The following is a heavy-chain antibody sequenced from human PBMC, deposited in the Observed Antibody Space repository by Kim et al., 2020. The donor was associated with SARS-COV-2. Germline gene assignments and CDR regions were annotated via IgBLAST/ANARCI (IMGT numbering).Heavy chain of an antibody. CDR3: ARENYQNSGWPANWFDP. CDR1: GFTVSSNY. CDR2: IYSGGST. D-gene: IGHD6-19*01. V-gene: IGHV3-66*02. Sequence: GGSLRLSCAASGFTVSSNYMSWVRQAPGKGLEWVSVIYSGGSTYYADSVKGRFTISRDNSKNTLYLQMNSLRAEDTAVYYCARENYQNSGWPANWFDPWGQGTLVTVSS. J-gene: IGHJ5*02.